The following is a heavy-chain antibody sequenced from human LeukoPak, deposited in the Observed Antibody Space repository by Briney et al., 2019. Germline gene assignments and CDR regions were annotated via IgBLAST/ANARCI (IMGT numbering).Heavy chain of an antibody. Sequence: SETLSLTCTVSHYSISSNYYWGWIRQPPGKGLEWIGSIYHSGSTYYNPSLKSRVTISVETSKNQFSLKLTSVTAADTAVYYCARSSGYMSYWGQGTLVTVSS. CDR1: HYSISSNYY. CDR3: ARSSGYMSY. V-gene: IGHV4-38-2*02. D-gene: IGHD3-22*01. CDR2: IYHSGST. J-gene: IGHJ4*02.